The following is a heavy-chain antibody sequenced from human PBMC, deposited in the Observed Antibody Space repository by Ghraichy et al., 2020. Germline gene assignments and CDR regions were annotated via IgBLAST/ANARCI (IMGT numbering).Heavy chain of an antibody. D-gene: IGHD3-22*01. Sequence: SGPTLVKPTQTLTLTCTFSGFSLSTSGVGVGWIRQPPGKALEWLALIYWDDDKRYSPSLKSRLTITKDTSKNQVVLTMNNMDPVDTATYYCAHRPDDSSGYYYSSRVRNWFDPWGQGTLVTVSS. V-gene: IGHV2-5*02. CDR2: IYWDDDK. CDR3: AHRPDDSSGYYYSSRVRNWFDP. J-gene: IGHJ5*02. CDR1: GFSLSTSGVG.